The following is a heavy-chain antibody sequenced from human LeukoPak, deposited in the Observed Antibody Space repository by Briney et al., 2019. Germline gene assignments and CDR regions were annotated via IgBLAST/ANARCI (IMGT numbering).Heavy chain of an antibody. CDR2: INPNSGGT. CDR1: GYTFTGYY. Sequence: GASVKVSCKASGYTFTGYYMHWVRQAPGQGLEWMGWINPNSGGTNYAQKFQGRVTMTRDTSISTAYMELSRLRSEDTAVYYCARANVMWWNDWNAFDIWGQGTMVTVSS. CDR3: ARANVMWWNDWNAFDI. J-gene: IGHJ3*02. V-gene: IGHV1-2*02. D-gene: IGHD1-1*01.